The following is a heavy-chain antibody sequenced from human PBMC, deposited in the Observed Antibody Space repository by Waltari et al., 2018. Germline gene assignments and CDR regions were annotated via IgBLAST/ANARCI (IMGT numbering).Heavy chain of an antibody. CDR1: GGTFGRFA. CDR2: SIPKIGAS. CDR3: ATDTSPPY. Sequence: QVQLVQSGAEVKKPGSSVNVSCKASGGTFGRFAISWVRQAAGEGLEWMGGSIPKIGASNYAQKCQGRVTITADDATRVAYMEVSSLRLEDAAVYFCATDTSPPYWGQGTLVIVSS. J-gene: IGHJ4*02. D-gene: IGHD2-2*01. V-gene: IGHV1-69*01.